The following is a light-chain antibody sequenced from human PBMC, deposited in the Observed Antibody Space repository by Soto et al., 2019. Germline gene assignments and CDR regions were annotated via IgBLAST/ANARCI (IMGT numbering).Light chain of an antibody. Sequence: QSVLTQPPSASGTPGQRVTISCSGSSSNIGSNYVYWYQQLPGTVPQLLIYRNSERPSGVPDRFSGSKSGTSASLAISGLRSEDASDYYCAAWDDSLSGVVFGGGTKRTVL. CDR2: RNS. V-gene: IGLV1-47*01. CDR3: AAWDDSLSGVV. CDR1: SSNIGSNY. J-gene: IGLJ2*01.